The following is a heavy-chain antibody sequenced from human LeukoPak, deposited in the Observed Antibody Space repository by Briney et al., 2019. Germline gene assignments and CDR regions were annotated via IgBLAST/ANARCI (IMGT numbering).Heavy chain of an antibody. J-gene: IGHJ4*02. Sequence: GGSLRLSCAASGFTFSSYSMNWVRQAPGKGLEWVSYISSSSSTIYYADSVKGRFTISRGNAKNSLYLQMNSLRAEDTAVYYCARQMATRGGYWGQGTLVTVSS. CDR1: GFTFSSYS. V-gene: IGHV3-48*01. CDR3: ARQMATRGGY. CDR2: ISSSSSTI. D-gene: IGHD5-24*01.